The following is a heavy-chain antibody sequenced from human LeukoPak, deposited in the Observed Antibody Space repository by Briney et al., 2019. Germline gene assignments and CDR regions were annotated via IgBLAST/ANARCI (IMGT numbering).Heavy chain of an antibody. J-gene: IGHJ6*03. V-gene: IGHV1-46*01. CDR1: GYTFTGYY. D-gene: IGHD4-23*01. Sequence: ASVKVSCKASGYTFTGYYMHWVRQAPGQGLEWMGIINPSGGSTSYAQKFQGRVTMTRDTSTSTVYMELSSLRSEDTAVYYCARDVGGNSYYYYYMDVWGKGTTVTVSS. CDR2: INPSGGST. CDR3: ARDVGGNSYYYYYMDV.